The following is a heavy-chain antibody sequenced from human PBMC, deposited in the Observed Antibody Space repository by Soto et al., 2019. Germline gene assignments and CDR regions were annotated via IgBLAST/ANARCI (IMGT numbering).Heavy chain of an antibody. CDR1: GYTFTSYG. V-gene: IGHV1-18*04. J-gene: IGHJ6*02. D-gene: IGHD6-19*01. CDR3: ARDYPDSSGWYRVFYCYYGMDV. Sequence: VASVKVSCKASGYTFTSYGISWVRQAPGQGLEWMGWISAYNGNTNYAQKLQGRVTMTTDTSTSTAYMELRSLRSDDTAVYYCARDYPDSSGWYRVFYCYYGMDVWGQGTTVTVSS. CDR2: ISAYNGNT.